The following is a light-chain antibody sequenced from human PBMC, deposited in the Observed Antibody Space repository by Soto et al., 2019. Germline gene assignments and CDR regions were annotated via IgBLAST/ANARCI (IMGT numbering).Light chain of an antibody. CDR1: QSVSNNY. J-gene: IGKJ5*01. Sequence: EIVFTPSPGPLSLSPGERATLPRRASQSVSNNYLAWYQQKPGQAPRLLIYGASNRATGIPDRFSGSGSGTDFTLTISRLEPEDFAVYYCQQYNNWPPITFGQGRRPEI. CDR3: QQYNNWPPIT. V-gene: IGKV3-20*01. CDR2: GAS.